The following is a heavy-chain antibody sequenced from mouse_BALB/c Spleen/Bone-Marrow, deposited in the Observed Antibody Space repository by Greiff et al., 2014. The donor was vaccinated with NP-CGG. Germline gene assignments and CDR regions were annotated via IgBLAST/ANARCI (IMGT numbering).Heavy chain of an antibody. CDR3: ARRGYGNHWYFDV. Sequence: EVQVVESGGGLVQPGGSLKLSCAASGFDFSRYWMSWVRQAPGKGLEWIGEIYPDSSTINYTPSLKDKFIISRDNAKNTLYLQMSKVRSEDTALYYCARRGYGNHWYFDVWGAGTTVTVSS. J-gene: IGHJ1*01. V-gene: IGHV4-1*02. D-gene: IGHD2-10*02. CDR1: GFDFSRYW. CDR2: IYPDSSTI.